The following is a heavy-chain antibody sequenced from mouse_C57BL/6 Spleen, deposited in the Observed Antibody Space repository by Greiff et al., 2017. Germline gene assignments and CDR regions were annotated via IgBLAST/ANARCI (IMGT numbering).Heavy chain of an antibody. CDR3: ARSKGEGDYVFAY. V-gene: IGHV1-81*01. CDR1: GYTFTSYG. Sequence: VQLQQSGAELARPGASVKLSCKASGYTFTSYGISWVKQRPGQGLEWIGEIYPGSGNTYYNEKFKGKATLTADKSSSTAYMELRSLTSEDSAVYFCARSKGEGDYVFAYWGQGTLVTVSA. CDR2: IYPGSGNT. D-gene: IGHD1-1*01. J-gene: IGHJ3*01.